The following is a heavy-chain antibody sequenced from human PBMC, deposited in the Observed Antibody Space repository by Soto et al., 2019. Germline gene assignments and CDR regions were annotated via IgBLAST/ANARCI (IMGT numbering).Heavy chain of an antibody. D-gene: IGHD2-15*01. J-gene: IGHJ4*02. CDR2: IKQDESEK. V-gene: IGHV3-7*03. Sequence: PGGSLRLSCAASGFTFRFHWMSWVRQAPGKGLEWVANIKQDESEKYYADSVKGRFTISRDNAKKSLYLQMNRLRAEDTAVYYCARDRSDCSGGSCHGYFDYWGQGTLVTVSS. CDR3: ARDRSDCSGGSCHGYFDY. CDR1: GFTFRFHW.